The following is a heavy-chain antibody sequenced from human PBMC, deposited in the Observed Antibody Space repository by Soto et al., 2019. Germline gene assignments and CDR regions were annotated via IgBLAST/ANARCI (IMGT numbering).Heavy chain of an antibody. CDR3: AKDSRTDCSGGSCSVPDI. Sequence: QVQLVESGGGVVQPGRSLRLSCAASGFTFSSYGMHWVRQAPGKELEWVAVISYDGSNKYYADSVKGRFTISRDNSKNTLYLQMNSLRAEDTAVYYCAKDSRTDCSGGSCSVPDIWGQGTMVTVSS. J-gene: IGHJ3*02. V-gene: IGHV3-30*18. D-gene: IGHD2-15*01. CDR1: GFTFSSYG. CDR2: ISYDGSNK.